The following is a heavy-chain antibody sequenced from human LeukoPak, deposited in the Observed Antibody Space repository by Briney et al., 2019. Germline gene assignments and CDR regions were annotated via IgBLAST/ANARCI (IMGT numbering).Heavy chain of an antibody. V-gene: IGHV1-69*05. CDR1: GGTFSSYA. J-gene: IGHJ3*02. CDR3: ARDIDDAFDI. CDR2: IIPIFGTA. D-gene: IGHD1-26*01. Sequence: ASVKVSCKASGGTFSSYAISWVRQAPGQGLEWMGGIIPIFGTANYAQKFQGRVTITTDESTSTAYMELSSLRSEDTAVYYCARDIDDAFDIWGQGTMVTVSS.